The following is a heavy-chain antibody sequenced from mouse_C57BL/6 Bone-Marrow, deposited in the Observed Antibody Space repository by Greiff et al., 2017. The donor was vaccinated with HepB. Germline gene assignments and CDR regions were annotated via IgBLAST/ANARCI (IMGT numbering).Heavy chain of an antibody. CDR2: ILPGSGST. J-gene: IGHJ3*01. CDR3: ASAYDGYYGFAY. D-gene: IGHD2-3*01. Sequence: VQLQQSGAELMKPGASVKLSCKATGYTFTGYWIEWVKQRPGHGLEWIGEILPGSGSTTYNEKFKGKATFTADTSSNTAYMQLSSLTTEDSAIYYCASAYDGYYGFAYWGQGTLVTVSA. CDR1: GYTFTGYW. V-gene: IGHV1-9*01.